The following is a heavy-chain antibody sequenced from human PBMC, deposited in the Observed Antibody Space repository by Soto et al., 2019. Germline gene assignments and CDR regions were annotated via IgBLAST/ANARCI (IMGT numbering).Heavy chain of an antibody. V-gene: IGHV3-23*05. CDR2: ISKSGSRT. CDR1: GFTFSNYA. J-gene: IGHJ1*01. Sequence: EVQLLESGGGLVQPGGSLRLSCAASGFTFSNYAMSWVRQAPGKGPEWVSTISKSGSRTSDVDSVKGRFTISRDNSKNTLFPQMTSLRVEDTGVYYCANGRDVTEGAVAYFQNWGQGTVVTVSS. D-gene: IGHD2-21*02. CDR3: ANGRDVTEGAVAYFQN.